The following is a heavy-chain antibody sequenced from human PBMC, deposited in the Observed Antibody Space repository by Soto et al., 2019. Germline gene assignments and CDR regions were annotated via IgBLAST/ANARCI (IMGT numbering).Heavy chain of an antibody. CDR1: GFTFSSYW. D-gene: IGHD6-19*01. J-gene: IGHJ5*02. Sequence: GWSLRLSCAASGFTFSSYWMHWVRQAPGKGLVWVSRINSDGSSTSYADSVKGRFTISRDNAKNTLYLQMNSLRAEDTAVYYCAAVGLVQRSGWFDPWGQGTLVTVSS. V-gene: IGHV3-74*01. CDR3: AAVGLVQRSGWFDP. CDR2: INSDGSST.